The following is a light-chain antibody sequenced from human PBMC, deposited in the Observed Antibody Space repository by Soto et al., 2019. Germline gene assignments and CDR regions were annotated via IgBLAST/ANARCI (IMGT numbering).Light chain of an antibody. V-gene: IGKV1-5*03. CDR1: QSISDS. CDR3: QQYTGYWT. J-gene: IGKJ1*01. CDR2: EES. Sequence: DIQMTQSPSTLSASVGDRVTITCRASQSISDSLAWYQQKPGKAPKLLIYEESSLKSGVPSRFSGSRSGTENTLTISSLQPDDFATYYCQQYTGYWTFGQGTKVEIK.